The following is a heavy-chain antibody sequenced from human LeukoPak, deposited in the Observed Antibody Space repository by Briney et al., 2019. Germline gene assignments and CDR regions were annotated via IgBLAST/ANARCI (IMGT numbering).Heavy chain of an antibody. CDR3: AKAKWETRSFDY. V-gene: IGHV3-23*01. CDR2: ISGSGDNT. CDR1: GFIFSSYE. Sequence: GGSLRLSCAASGFIFSSYEMSWVRQAPGKGLEWVSGISGSGDNTYYADSVKGRFTISRDNAKNSLYLQMNSLRAEDTALYYCAKAKWETRSFDYWGQGTLVTVSS. D-gene: IGHD1-26*01. J-gene: IGHJ4*02.